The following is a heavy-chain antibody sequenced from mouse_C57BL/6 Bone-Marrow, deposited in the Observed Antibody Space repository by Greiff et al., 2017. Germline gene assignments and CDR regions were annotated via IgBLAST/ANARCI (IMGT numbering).Heavy chain of an antibody. V-gene: IGHV2-2*01. CDR1: GFSLTSYG. CDR2: IWSGGST. J-gene: IGHJ4*01. CDR3: ARRDYGSSYDYAMDY. Sequence: QVQLKESGPGLVQPSQCLSITCTVSGFSLTSYGVHWVRQSPGKGLEWLGVIWSGGSTDYNAAFISRLSISKDNSKSQVFFKMNSLQADDTAIYYCARRDYGSSYDYAMDYWGQGTSVTVSS. D-gene: IGHD1-1*01.